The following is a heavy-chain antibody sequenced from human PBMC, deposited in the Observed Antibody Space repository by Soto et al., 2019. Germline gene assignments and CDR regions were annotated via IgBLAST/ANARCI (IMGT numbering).Heavy chain of an antibody. CDR2: IYYSGST. Sequence: SETLSLTCTVSGVSISSYYWSWIRQPPGKGLEWIGYIYYSGSTNYNPSLKSRVTISGGTSKNQFSLKLSSVTAADTAVYYCARSRGGYFDYWGQGTLVTVSS. CDR1: GVSISSYY. V-gene: IGHV4-59*01. J-gene: IGHJ4*02. D-gene: IGHD3-22*01. CDR3: ARSRGGYFDY.